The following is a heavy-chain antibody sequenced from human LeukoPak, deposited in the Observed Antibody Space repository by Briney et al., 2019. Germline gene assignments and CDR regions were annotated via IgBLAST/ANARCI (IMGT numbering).Heavy chain of an antibody. CDR2: ISYHGNNE. CDR1: GFTFSSYA. V-gene: IGHV3-30-3*01. CDR3: ARDRVQLWNYGMDV. J-gene: IGHJ6*02. D-gene: IGHD1-1*01. Sequence: GRSLRLSCAASGFTFSSYAMHWVRQGPGKGLEWVGTISYHGNNEYYADSVKGRFTISRDNSKITLYLQMNSLRTEDTAAYYCARDRVQLWNYGMDVWGQGTTVTVSS.